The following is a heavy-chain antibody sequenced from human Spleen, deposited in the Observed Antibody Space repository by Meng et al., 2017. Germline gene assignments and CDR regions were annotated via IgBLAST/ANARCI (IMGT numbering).Heavy chain of an antibody. V-gene: IGHV3-9*01. CDR2: ITWNSGTI. J-gene: IGHJ4*02. CDR1: GFTFDDNA. D-gene: IGHD3-10*01. CDR3: AKYSYGLGDYFDY. Sequence: SLKISCADSGFTFDDNAMQWVRQAPGKGLEWVSGITWNSGTIGYADSVKGRFTISRDNSKNTLYLQMNSLRAEDTAVYYCAKYSYGLGDYFDYWGQGALVTVSS.